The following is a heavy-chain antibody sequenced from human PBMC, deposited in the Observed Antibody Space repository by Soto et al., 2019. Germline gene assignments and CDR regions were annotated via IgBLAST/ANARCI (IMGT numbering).Heavy chain of an antibody. CDR2: ISGSGGDT. J-gene: IGHJ4*02. D-gene: IGHD6-19*01. CDR1: GFTFSHYA. CDR3: ADKPVGWPPHFDH. Sequence: EVQLLESGGDLVQPGGSLRLSCAASGFTFSHYAMSWVRQAPGKGLEWVSTISGSGGDTYYADSVKGRFTISRDNSKDTLFLQMSSLGAEDTAVYYWADKPVGWPPHFDHWGQGTLVTVSS. V-gene: IGHV3-23*01.